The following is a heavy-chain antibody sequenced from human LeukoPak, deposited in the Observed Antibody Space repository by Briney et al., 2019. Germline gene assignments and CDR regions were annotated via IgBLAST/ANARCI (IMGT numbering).Heavy chain of an antibody. CDR3: VGCSGGSCSDFDY. CDR2: IKQDGSET. V-gene: IGHV3-7*01. CDR1: GLTFSNFW. Sequence: GGSLRLSCLASGLTFSNFWMTWLRQAPGKGLEWVANIKQDGSETYYSDSVRGRFTISRDNAKHSMYLQMSSLRAEDTALYYCVGCSGGSCSDFDYWGRGTLVTVSS. D-gene: IGHD2-15*01. J-gene: IGHJ4*02.